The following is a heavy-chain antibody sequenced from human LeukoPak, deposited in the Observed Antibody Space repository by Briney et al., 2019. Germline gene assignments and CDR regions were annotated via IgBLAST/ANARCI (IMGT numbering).Heavy chain of an antibody. Sequence: ASVKVSCKASGYTFTSYGISWVRQAPGQGLEGMGWISAYNGNTNYAQKLQGRVTMTTDTSTSTAYMELRSLRSDDTAEYYCAREDIVVVVAATPSYYYYGMDVWGQGTTVTVSS. CDR2: ISAYNGNT. J-gene: IGHJ6*02. CDR1: GYTFTSYG. CDR3: AREDIVVVVAATPSYYYYGMDV. V-gene: IGHV1-18*01. D-gene: IGHD2-15*01.